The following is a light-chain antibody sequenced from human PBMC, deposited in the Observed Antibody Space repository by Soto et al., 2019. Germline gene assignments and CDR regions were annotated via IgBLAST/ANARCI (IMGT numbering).Light chain of an antibody. CDR3: AAWDESLNGHVV. CDR1: NSNIESNT. J-gene: IGLJ2*01. Sequence: QSVLTQPPSASGTPGQRVTISCSGSNSNIESNTVNWYQQLPGTAPKLLLYSNNQRPSGVPDRFSGSKSGPSASLAISGLQSDDEADYYCAAWDESLNGHVVFGGGTKLTVL. V-gene: IGLV1-44*01. CDR2: SNN.